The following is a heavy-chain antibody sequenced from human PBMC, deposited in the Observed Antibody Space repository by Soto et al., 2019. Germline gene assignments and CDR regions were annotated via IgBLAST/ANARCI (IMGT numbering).Heavy chain of an antibody. CDR1: GGSFSGYY. V-gene: IGHV4-34*01. Sequence: QVQLQQWGAGPLRPLETLSLTCGVSGGSFSGYYWAWIRQSPGKGLEWIGEINDRGSINYTPSLKIRVSISADTSTNHYSLNLRSVTAADTAVYYCARESHDILTGPPWVWYFDLWGRGTLVT. J-gene: IGHJ2*01. D-gene: IGHD3-9*01. CDR3: ARESHDILTGPPWVWYFDL. CDR2: INDRGSI.